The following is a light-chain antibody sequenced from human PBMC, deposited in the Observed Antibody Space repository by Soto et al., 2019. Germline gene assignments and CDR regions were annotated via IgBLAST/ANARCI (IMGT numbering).Light chain of an antibody. J-gene: IGKJ3*01. CDR2: DAS. CDR1: QDISNY. CDR3: QQYDNLPPFT. Sequence: DIQMTQSPSSLSASVGDRVTITCQASQDISNYLHWYQQKPGKAPKLLIYDASNLETGVPSRFSGCGSGTDFTFPISSLQPEDIATYYCQQYDNLPPFTFGPGTKVDIK. V-gene: IGKV1-33*01.